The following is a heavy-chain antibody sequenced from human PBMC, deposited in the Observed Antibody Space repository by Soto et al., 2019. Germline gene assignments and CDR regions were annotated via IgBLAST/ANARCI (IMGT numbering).Heavy chain of an antibody. CDR3: AIDYCRGGTCYTYHFVN. V-gene: IGHV3-30*03. CDR1: GFSFSTYG. J-gene: IGHJ4*02. D-gene: IGHD2-15*01. CDR2: VSYDGGSK. Sequence: QVHLVESGGGVVQPGRSLRLSYAASGFSFSTYGMHWVRQAPGKGLEWVAVVSYDGGSKYYADSAKGRFTISRDNSKKMAFLEMNSLRPEDTAVYYCAIDYCRGGTCYTYHFVNWGQGTLVTVSS.